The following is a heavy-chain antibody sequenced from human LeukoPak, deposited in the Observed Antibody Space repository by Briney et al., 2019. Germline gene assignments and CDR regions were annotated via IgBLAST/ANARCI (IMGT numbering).Heavy chain of an antibody. J-gene: IGHJ3*02. D-gene: IGHD3-9*01. Sequence: SETLSLTCTVSGGSISSYYWSWIRQPAGKGPEWIGRIYTSGSTNYNPSLKSRVTMSVDTSKNQFSLKLSSVTAADTAVYYCARVRTYYDILTGYSDNAFDIWGQGTMVTVSS. CDR2: IYTSGST. CDR3: ARVRTYYDILTGYSDNAFDI. CDR1: GGSISSYY. V-gene: IGHV4-4*07.